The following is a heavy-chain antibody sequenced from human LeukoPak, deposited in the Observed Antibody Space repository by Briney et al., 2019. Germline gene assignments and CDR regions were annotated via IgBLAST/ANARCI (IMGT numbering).Heavy chain of an antibody. D-gene: IGHD3-3*01. CDR3: ARVPDFWSGYYYFDY. CDR2: INPNSGGT. CDR1: GYTFTGYY. Sequence: ASVKVSCKASGYTFTGYYMHWVRQAPGQGLEWMGWINPNSGGTNYAQKFQGMVTMTRDTSISTAYMELSRLRSDDTAVYYCARVPDFWSGYYYFDYWGQGTLVTVSS. J-gene: IGHJ4*02. V-gene: IGHV1-2*02.